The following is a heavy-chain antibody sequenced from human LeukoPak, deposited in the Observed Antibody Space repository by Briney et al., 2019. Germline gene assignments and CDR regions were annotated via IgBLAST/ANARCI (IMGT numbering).Heavy chain of an antibody. J-gene: IGHJ4*02. CDR2: IYYSGST. CDR1: GGSISSYY. V-gene: IGHV4-59*01. Sequence: PSETLSLTCTAPGGSISSYYWSWIRQPPGKGLEWIGYIYYSGSTNYNPSLKSRVTISVDTSKNQFSLKLSSVTAADTAVYYCARMTSGYYFDYWGQGTLVTVSS. CDR3: ARMTSGYYFDY. D-gene: IGHD4-11*01.